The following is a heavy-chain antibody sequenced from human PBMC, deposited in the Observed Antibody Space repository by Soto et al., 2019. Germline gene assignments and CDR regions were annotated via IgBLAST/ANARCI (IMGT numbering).Heavy chain of an antibody. CDR3: AKASATGKSDGMDV. CDR2: ISAGGRDT. V-gene: IGHV3-74*03. J-gene: IGHJ6*02. CDR1: GFSLSDYW. Sequence: HPGGSLRLSCAASGFSLSDYWMHWVRQVPGKGLLWVSRISAGGRDTTYADSVKGRFTISRDNSKNSLYLQMSGLRADDTAVYYCAKASATGKSDGMDVWGQGTTVTVSS. D-gene: IGHD7-27*01.